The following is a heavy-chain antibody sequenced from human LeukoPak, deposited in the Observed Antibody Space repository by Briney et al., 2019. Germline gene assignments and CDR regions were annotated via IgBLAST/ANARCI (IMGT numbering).Heavy chain of an antibody. CDR3: ARDSSITMVRGANLSDYYYMDV. Sequence: PSETLSLTCTVSGDSMNSSSFYWGWIRQPPGKGLEWIGTIYHGGSTDSYTGRTYYNPSLKSRVTISVDTSKNQFSLKLSSVTAADTAVYYCARDSSITMVRGANLSDYYYMDVWGKGTTGTISS. CDR2: IYHGGST. V-gene: IGHV4-39*07. CDR1: GDSMNSSSFY. J-gene: IGHJ6*03. D-gene: IGHD3-10*01.